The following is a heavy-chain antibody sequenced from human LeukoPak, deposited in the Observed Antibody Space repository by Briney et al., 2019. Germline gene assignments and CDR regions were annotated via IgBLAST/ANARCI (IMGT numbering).Heavy chain of an antibody. CDR2: INPNRGGT. D-gene: IGHD6-19*01. Sequence: ASVKVSCKASGYTFTGYYMHWVRQAPGQGVEWMGWINPNRGGTNYAQKFQGRVTMTRDTSISTAYMELSRLRSDDTAVYYCARDFGQDSSGWYWEYFQHWGQGSLVTVSS. CDR1: GYTFTGYY. V-gene: IGHV1-2*02. CDR3: ARDFGQDSSGWYWEYFQH. J-gene: IGHJ1*01.